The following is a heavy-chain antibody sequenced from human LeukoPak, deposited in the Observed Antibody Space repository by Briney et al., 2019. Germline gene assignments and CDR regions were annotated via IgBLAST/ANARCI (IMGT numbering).Heavy chain of an antibody. CDR2: ISGSGGST. CDR1: GFTFSSYA. J-gene: IGHJ4*02. Sequence: GGSLRLSCAASGFTFSSYAMSWVRQAPGKGLEWVSAISGSGGSTYYADSVKGRFTISRDNSKNTLYLQMNSLRAEDTAVYYCAKMVEYYYDSSGYFDYRGQGTLVTVSS. CDR3: AKMVEYYYDSSGYFDY. V-gene: IGHV3-23*01. D-gene: IGHD3-22*01.